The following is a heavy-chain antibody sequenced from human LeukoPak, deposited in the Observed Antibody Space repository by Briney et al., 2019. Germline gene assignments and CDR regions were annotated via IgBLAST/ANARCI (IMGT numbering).Heavy chain of an antibody. Sequence: GESLKISCKGSGYSFTSYWIGWVRQMPGKGLEWMGIIYPGDSDTRYSPSFQGQVTISADKSISTAYLQWSSLKASDTAMYYCARQIAVAGTLCGMDVWGQGTTVTVSS. CDR2: IYPGDSDT. CDR1: GYSFTSYW. CDR3: ARQIAVAGTLCGMDV. D-gene: IGHD6-19*01. J-gene: IGHJ6*02. V-gene: IGHV5-51*01.